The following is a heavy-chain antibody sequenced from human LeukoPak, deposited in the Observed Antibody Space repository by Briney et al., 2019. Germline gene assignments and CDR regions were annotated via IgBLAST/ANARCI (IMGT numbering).Heavy chain of an antibody. CDR2: INWDDGGI. V-gene: IGHV3-9*01. CDR3: ARDDHNVLTDNFDY. J-gene: IGHJ4*02. Sequence: GRSLRLSCAASGFTFGDYAMHWVRQAPGKGLEWLSGINWDDGGIVYVQSVRGRFTISRDNAKNSLYLQMNSLRPEDTALYYCARDDHNVLTDNFDYWGPGTLVTVSS. CDR1: GFTFGDYA. D-gene: IGHD3-9*01.